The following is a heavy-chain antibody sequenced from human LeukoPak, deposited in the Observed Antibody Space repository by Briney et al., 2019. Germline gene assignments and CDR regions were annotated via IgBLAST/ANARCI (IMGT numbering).Heavy chain of an antibody. J-gene: IGHJ4*02. V-gene: IGHV4-34*01. CDR3: ARRLVDSSASQVSDH. CDR1: GGSFSGYY. Sequence: SETLSLTCAVYGGSFSGYYWSWIRQSPGEGLEWIGEIKDSGVTNCNPSLESRVILSVDTSKNQFSLRLSSVTAADTAVYYCARRLVDSSASQVSDHWGQGTLVTVSS. D-gene: IGHD2-2*01. CDR2: IKDSGVT.